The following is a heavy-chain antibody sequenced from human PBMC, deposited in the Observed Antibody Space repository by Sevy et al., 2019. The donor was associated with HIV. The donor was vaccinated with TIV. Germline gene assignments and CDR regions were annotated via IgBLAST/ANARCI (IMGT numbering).Heavy chain of an antibody. Sequence: GGSLRLSCAASGFTFSNYYMNWVRQGPGKGLVWVARLNGDGSDINYADSVRCRFTISRDNTKNTLYLQMSSLRGEDTAVYYCFVRIRDSSEIDYWGQGTLVTVSS. CDR1: GFTFSNYY. CDR2: LNGDGSDI. CDR3: FVRIRDSSEIDY. J-gene: IGHJ4*02. V-gene: IGHV3-74*01. D-gene: IGHD6-6*01.